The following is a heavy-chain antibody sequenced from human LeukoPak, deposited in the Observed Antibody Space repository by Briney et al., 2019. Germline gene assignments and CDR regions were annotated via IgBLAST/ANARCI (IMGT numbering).Heavy chain of an antibody. Sequence: GGSLRLSCAASGFTFSDYYMSWIRQAPGKGLEWVSYISSSGSTIYYADSVKGRFTISRDYAKNSLYLQMNSLRAEDTAVYYCAREEAANPFDYWGQGTLVTVSS. V-gene: IGHV3-11*04. CDR1: GFTFSDYY. D-gene: IGHD2-15*01. CDR3: AREEAANPFDY. J-gene: IGHJ4*02. CDR2: ISSSGSTI.